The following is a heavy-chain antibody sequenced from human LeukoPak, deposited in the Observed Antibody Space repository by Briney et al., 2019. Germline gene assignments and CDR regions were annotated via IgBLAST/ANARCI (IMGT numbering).Heavy chain of an antibody. CDR3: ARGLVLWFGDLDY. J-gene: IGHJ4*02. CDR2: INHSGST. D-gene: IGHD3-10*01. V-gene: IGHV4-34*01. CDR1: GGSFSGYY. Sequence: SETLSLTCAVYGGSFSGYYWSWIRQPPGKGLEWIGEINHSGSTNYNPSLKSRVTISVDTSKNQLSLKLSSVTAADTAVYYCARGLVLWFGDLDYWGQGTLVTVSS.